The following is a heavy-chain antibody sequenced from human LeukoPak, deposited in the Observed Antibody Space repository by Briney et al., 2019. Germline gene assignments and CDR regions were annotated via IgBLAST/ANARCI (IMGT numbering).Heavy chain of an antibody. CDR3: ARKRPNYFDY. J-gene: IGHJ4*02. CDR1: GFTFSSYT. Sequence: PGGSLRLSCAASGFTFSSYTMSWVRQAPGKGLEWVSTITTSDGNTYYADSVKGRFTISRDNAENSLYLQMNSLRAEDTALYYCARKRPNYFDYWGQGTLVTVSS. CDR2: ITTSDGNT. V-gene: IGHV3-21*06.